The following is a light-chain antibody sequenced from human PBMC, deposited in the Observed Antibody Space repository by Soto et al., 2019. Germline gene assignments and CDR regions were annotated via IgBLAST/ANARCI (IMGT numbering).Light chain of an antibody. Sequence: VLTQSPDTLSLSPGDRATLSCRANQRASRQYLSWYQQRPGQPPRLLIYSVSMRADGVPDRFSGSGSGSEFTLTINRREHEDFAVYYCQDFDSPQWTFVQWTKIE. CDR3: QDFDSPQWT. CDR2: SVS. CDR1: QRASRQY. J-gene: IGKJ1*01. V-gene: IGKV3-20*01.